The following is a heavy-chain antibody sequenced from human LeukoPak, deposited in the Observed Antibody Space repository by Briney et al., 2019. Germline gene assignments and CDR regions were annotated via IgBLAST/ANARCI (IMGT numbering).Heavy chain of an antibody. D-gene: IGHD1-14*01. J-gene: IGHJ5*02. Sequence: PSETLSLTCTVSGGSISGYYWSWIRQPAGKGLEWIGRIYPSGSTNYNPSLKSRVTMSVDTSKNQFSLKLSSVTAADTAVYYCARASPTTNKGAYGWFDPWGQGTLVTVSS. CDR1: GGSISGYY. CDR2: IYPSGST. V-gene: IGHV4-4*07. CDR3: ARASPTTNKGAYGWFDP.